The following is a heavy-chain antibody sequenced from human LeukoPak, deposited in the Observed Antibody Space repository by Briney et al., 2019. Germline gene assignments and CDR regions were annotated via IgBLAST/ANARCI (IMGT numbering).Heavy chain of an antibody. CDR2: ISGSGGTT. Sequence: GGSLRLSCAASGFTFSSYAMSWVRQAPGKGLEWVSVISGSGGTTYYADSVKGRFTISRDNSKNTLYLQMNSLRAEDTAVYYCAKLDGRTGTTYYYYYGMDVWGQGTTVTVS. D-gene: IGHD1-1*01. J-gene: IGHJ6*02. V-gene: IGHV3-23*01. CDR1: GFTFSSYA. CDR3: AKLDGRTGTTYYYYYGMDV.